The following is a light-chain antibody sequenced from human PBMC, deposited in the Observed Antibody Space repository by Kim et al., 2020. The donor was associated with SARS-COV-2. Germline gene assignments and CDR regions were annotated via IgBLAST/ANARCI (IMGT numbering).Light chain of an antibody. Sequence: QQVTTPRPGTSTAVGGYNYVSWYQQHPGKAPKLIIYEVSKRPSGVPDRFSGSKSGNTASLTVSGLQAEDEADSYCSSYAGSNNLVFGGGTQLTVL. CDR3: SSYAGSNNLV. CDR2: EVS. CDR1: STAVGGYNY. V-gene: IGLV2-8*01. J-gene: IGLJ2*01.